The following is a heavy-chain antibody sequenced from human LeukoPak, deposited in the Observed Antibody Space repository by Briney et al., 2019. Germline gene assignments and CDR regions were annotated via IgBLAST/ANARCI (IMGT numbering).Heavy chain of an antibody. CDR3: ARVSDTVTTDY. Sequence: ASVKVSCKASGYTFTGYYMHWVRQAPGQGLEWMGRINPNSGGTNYAQKFQGRVTMTRDTSISTAYMEPSRLRSDDTAVYYCARVSDTVTTDYWGQGTLVTVSS. CDR2: INPNSGGT. CDR1: GYTFTGYY. D-gene: IGHD4-17*01. V-gene: IGHV1-2*06. J-gene: IGHJ4*02.